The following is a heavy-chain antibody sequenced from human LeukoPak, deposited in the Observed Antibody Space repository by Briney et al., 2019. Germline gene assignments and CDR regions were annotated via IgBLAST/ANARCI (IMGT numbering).Heavy chain of an antibody. Sequence: ASVKVSCKASGYTFTGYYMHWVRQAPGQGLEWMGWINPNSGGTNYAQKFQGWVTMTRDTSISTAYMELSRLRSDDTAVYYCARESDSSSWYDYWGQRTLDTVSS. CDR1: GYTFTGYY. CDR3: ARESDSSSWYDY. J-gene: IGHJ4*02. V-gene: IGHV1-2*04. D-gene: IGHD6-13*01. CDR2: INPNSGGT.